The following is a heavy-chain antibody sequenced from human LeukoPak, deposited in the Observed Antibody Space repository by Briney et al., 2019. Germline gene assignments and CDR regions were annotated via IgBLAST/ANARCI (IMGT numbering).Heavy chain of an antibody. D-gene: IGHD3-10*01. J-gene: IGHJ5*02. V-gene: IGHV4-30-4*01. CDR3: ARAKGMVRGVIIMDWFDP. CDR1: GGSISSGDYY. Sequence: PSQTLSLTCTVSGGSISSGDYYWSWIRQPPGKGLEWIGYIYYSGSTYYNPSLKSRVTISVDPSKNQFSLKLSSVTAADTAVYYCARAKGMVRGVIIMDWFDPWGQGTLVTVSS. CDR2: IYYSGST.